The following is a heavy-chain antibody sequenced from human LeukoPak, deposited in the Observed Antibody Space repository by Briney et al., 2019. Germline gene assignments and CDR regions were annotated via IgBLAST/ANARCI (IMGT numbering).Heavy chain of an antibody. CDR2: IGTAGDT. CDR1: GFTVSSNY. D-gene: IGHD5-18*01. V-gene: IGHV3-13*04. J-gene: IGHJ4*02. CDR3: ARGFRGYNYEFDY. Sequence: GGSLRLSCAASGFTVSSNYMNWVRQAPGKGLEWVSGIGTAGDTYYSGSVKGRFTISRENAKNSLYLQMNSLRAGDTAVYYCARGFRGYNYEFDYWGQGTLVTVSS.